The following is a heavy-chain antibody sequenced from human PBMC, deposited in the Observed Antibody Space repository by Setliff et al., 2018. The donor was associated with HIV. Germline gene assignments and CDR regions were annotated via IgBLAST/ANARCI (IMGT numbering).Heavy chain of an antibody. CDR3: ATHASTVQDAMDV. CDR1: GGSISSTIYH. J-gene: IGHJ6*02. Sequence: SETLSLTCTVPGGSISSTIYHWVWIRQPPGKGLEWIGNIHSSGITYYKPSLKSRLTISLDTSKNQFSLKLSSVTAADTAVYYCATHASTVQDAMDVWGRGTTVTV. CDR2: IHSSGIT. V-gene: IGHV4-39*01. D-gene: IGHD4-4*01.